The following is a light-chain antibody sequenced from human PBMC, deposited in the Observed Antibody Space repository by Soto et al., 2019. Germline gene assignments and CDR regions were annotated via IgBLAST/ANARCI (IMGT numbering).Light chain of an antibody. CDR3: QAWDSSTYYV. Sequence: SYELTQPPSVSVSPGQTASITCSGNNLGDKYASWYQQKPGQSPVLIIYQDTKRPSGIPERFSGSNSGSTATLTISGTQAIDEADYYCQAWDSSTYYVFGTGTKLTVL. CDR2: QDT. CDR1: NLGDKY. V-gene: IGLV3-1*01. J-gene: IGLJ1*01.